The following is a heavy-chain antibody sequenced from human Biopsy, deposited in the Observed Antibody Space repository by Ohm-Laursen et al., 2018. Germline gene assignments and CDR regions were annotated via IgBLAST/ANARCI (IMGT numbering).Heavy chain of an antibody. CDR2: IIPILGTV. CDR1: GDTFTTSA. V-gene: IGHV1-69*04. CDR3: ASGNIGGVGLDV. J-gene: IGHJ6*02. Sequence: AASVKVSCKSSGDTFTTSAISWVRQVPGQGLDWMGRIIPILGTVDYGQNFQGRVTTGADTSTTFLELTSLRYDDTAVYYCASGNIGGVGLDVWGLGTTVTVSS. D-gene: IGHD3-10*01.